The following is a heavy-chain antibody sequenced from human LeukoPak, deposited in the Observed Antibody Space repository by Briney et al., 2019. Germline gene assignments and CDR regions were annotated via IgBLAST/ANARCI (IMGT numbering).Heavy chain of an antibody. D-gene: IGHD3-3*01. Sequence: GGSLRLSCAASGFTFSSCWMNWVRQAPGKGLEWVASIKEDGSEKYYVDSVKGRFTISRDNAKNSLYLQMNSLRAEDTAVYYCAREEIFGVVNYYYMDVWGKGTTVTVSS. CDR3: AREEIFGVVNYYYMDV. CDR2: IKEDGSEK. J-gene: IGHJ6*03. CDR1: GFTFSSCW. V-gene: IGHV3-7*03.